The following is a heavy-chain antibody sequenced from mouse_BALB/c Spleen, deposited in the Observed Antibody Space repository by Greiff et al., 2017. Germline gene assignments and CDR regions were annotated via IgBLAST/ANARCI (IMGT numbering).Heavy chain of an antibody. CDR3: AGAMDY. CDR2: ISSGGSYT. V-gene: IGHV5-9-4*01. J-gene: IGHJ4*01. CDR1: GFTFSSYA. Sequence: EVQVVESGGGLVKPGGSLKLSCAASGFTFSSYAMSWVRQSPEKRLEWVAEISSGGSYTYYPDTVTGRFTISRDNAKNTLYLEMSSLRSEDTAMYYCAGAMDYWGQGTSVTVSS.